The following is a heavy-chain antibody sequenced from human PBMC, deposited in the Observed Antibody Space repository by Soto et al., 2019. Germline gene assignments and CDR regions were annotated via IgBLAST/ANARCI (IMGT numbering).Heavy chain of an antibody. CDR3: AKEEYDSSGYDPYYFDY. CDR1: GYTFTGYY. J-gene: IGHJ4*02. CDR2: INPNSGGP. V-gene: IGHV1-2*02. D-gene: IGHD3-22*01. Sequence: ASVKVSCKASGYTFTGYYIHWVRQAPGQRLEWMGYINPNSGGPNYAQKFHGGVTMTRDTSISTAYMELSSLRSDDTAVYYCAKEEYDSSGYDPYYFDYWGQGTLVTVSS.